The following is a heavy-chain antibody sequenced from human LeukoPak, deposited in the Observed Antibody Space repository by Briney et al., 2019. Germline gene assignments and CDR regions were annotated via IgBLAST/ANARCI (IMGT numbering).Heavy chain of an antibody. CDR2: IKSDGAGT. V-gene: IGHV3-74*01. CDR1: GFSFSSFW. J-gene: IGHJ4*02. D-gene: IGHD4-17*01. Sequence: PGGSLRLSCAASGFSFSSFWMRWVRHAPGKGLVWVSGIKSDGAGTSYVDSVQGRFTISRDNAKNTLDLQMNSLRAEDTAVYYCARGGYGAYMGWGQGMLVTVSS. CDR3: ARGGYGAYMG.